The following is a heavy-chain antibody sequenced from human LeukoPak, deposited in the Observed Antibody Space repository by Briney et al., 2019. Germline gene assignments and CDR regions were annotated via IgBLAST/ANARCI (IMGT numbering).Heavy chain of an antibody. D-gene: IGHD3-10*01. CDR2: ISAYNGNT. Sequence: ASVKVSCKASGYTFTSYGISWVRQAPGQGLEWMGWISAYNGNTXYXXXLXXXVTMTTDTSTSTAYMELRSLRSDDTAVYYCAXSXXXGSGXXYXWFDPWGQGTLVTVSS. CDR3: AXSXXXGSGXXYXWFDP. V-gene: IGHV1-18*01. CDR1: GYTFTSYG. J-gene: IGHJ5*02.